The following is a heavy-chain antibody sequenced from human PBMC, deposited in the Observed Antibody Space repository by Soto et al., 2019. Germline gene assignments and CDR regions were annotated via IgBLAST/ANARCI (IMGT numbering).Heavy chain of an antibody. D-gene: IGHD5-18*01. CDR3: ARWRLDSYGDYDAFDI. J-gene: IGHJ3*02. CDR1: GGSISSSSYY. CDR2: IYYSGRT. Sequence: QLQLQESGPGLVKPSETLSLTCTVSGGSISSSSYYWGWIRQPPGKGLEWIGSIYYSGRTYYNPSLKSRVTISVDTSKNQFSLKLSSVTAADTAVYYCARWRLDSYGDYDAFDIWGQGTMVTVSS. V-gene: IGHV4-39*01.